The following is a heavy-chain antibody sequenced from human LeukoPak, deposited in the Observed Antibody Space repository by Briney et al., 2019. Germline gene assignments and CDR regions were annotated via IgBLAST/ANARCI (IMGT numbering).Heavy chain of an antibody. D-gene: IGHD5-18*01. J-gene: IGHJ4*02. CDR1: GFTFSYAW. CDR2: IKSKNDGGTT. CDR3: TSLNVDTAMVTTFRY. V-gene: IGHV3-15*01. Sequence: GGSLRLSCAASGFTFSYAWMSWVRQAPGKGLDGVGRIKSKNDGGTTDYAAPVKGRFTISRDDSQNTLYLQMNSLKTEDTAVYFCTSLNVDTAMVTTFRYWGQGTLVTVSS.